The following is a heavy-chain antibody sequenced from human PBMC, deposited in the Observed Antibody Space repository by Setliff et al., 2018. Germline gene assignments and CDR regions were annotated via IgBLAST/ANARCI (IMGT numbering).Heavy chain of an antibody. D-gene: IGHD3-10*01. CDR2: IYPGDSIT. CDR1: GYSFSTCW. V-gene: IGHV5-51*01. Sequence: GESLKISCKGSGYSFSTCWIGWVRQMPGKGLEWMGIIYPGDSITRYSPSFRGQVTISVDKSINTAYLQWSSLRASDTAIYYCARHPYYYGSGTYLDNNNRWFDPWGQGTLVTVS. J-gene: IGHJ5*02. CDR3: ARHPYYYGSGTYLDNNNRWFDP.